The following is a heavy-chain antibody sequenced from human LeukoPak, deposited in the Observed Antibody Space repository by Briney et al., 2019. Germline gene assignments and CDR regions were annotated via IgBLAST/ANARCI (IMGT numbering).Heavy chain of an antibody. D-gene: IGHD3-16*01. V-gene: IGHV3-21*03. Sequence: GGSLRLSCAASGFTFSFYSMNWVRQAPGKGLEWVSSISSSSNYIYYADSVKGRFTISRDNAKNSLYLQMNSLKTEDTAIYYCTYYVWGTKIADYWGQGTLVTVSS. CDR2: ISSSSNYI. J-gene: IGHJ4*02. CDR1: GFTFSFYS. CDR3: TYYVWGTKIADY.